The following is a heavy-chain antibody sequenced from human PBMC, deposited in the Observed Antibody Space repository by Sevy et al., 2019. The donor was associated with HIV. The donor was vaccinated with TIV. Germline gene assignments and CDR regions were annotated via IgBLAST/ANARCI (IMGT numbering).Heavy chain of an antibody. V-gene: IGHV3-30*03. CDR1: GVTFSSYG. CDR3: AHSSGLYGYYYGMDV. Sequence: GGSLRLSCAASGVTFSSYGIHWVRQAPGKGLEWVAVISYDGSKKNHAASMKGRFTISRDNSKNTLYLEMSSLRPEDTAAYYCAHSSGLYGYYYGMDVWGQGTTVTVSS. CDR2: ISYDGSKK. D-gene: IGHD3-3*01. J-gene: IGHJ6*02.